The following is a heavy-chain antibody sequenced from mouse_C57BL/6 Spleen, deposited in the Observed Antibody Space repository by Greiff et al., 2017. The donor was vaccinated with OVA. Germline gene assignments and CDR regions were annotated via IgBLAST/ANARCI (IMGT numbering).Heavy chain of an antibody. Sequence: QVQLKQPGAELVRPGTSVKVSCKASGYAFTNYLIEWVKQRPGQGLEWIGVINPGSGGTTYNEKFKGKATLTADKSSSTAYMQLSSLTSEDSAVYFCARSLWLRGAMDYWGQGASVTVSS. J-gene: IGHJ4*01. CDR3: ARSLWLRGAMDY. D-gene: IGHD2-2*01. V-gene: IGHV1-54*01. CDR2: INPGSGGT. CDR1: GYAFTNYL.